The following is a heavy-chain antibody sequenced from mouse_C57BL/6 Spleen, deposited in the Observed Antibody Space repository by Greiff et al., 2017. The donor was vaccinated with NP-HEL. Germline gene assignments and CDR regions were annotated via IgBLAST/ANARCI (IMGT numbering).Heavy chain of an antibody. Sequence: QVQLKQSGAELVKPGASVKLSCEASGYTFTEYTIHWVKQRSGQGLEWIGWFYPGSGSIKYNEKFKDKATLTADKSSSTVYMELSRLSSEDSAVYFCARHEEPPLTGTRGYFDVWGTGTTVTVSS. CDR3: ARHEEPPLTGTRGYFDV. CDR1: GYTFTEYT. CDR2: FYPGSGSI. V-gene: IGHV1-62-2*01. J-gene: IGHJ1*03. D-gene: IGHD4-1*01.